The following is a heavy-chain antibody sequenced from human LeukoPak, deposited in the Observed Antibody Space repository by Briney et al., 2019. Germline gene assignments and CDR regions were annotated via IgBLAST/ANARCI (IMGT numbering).Heavy chain of an antibody. J-gene: IGHJ3*02. CDR2: ISTSSSYI. D-gene: IGHD5-24*01. CDR3: ARGHRGAFDI. Sequence: PGGSLRLSCAASGFTFSSYTMNWVRQAPGKGLEWVSSISTSSSYIYYADSVKGRFTISRDNAKNTLYLQMNSLRAEDTAVYYCARGHRGAFDIWGQGTMVTVSS. CDR1: GFTFSSYT. V-gene: IGHV3-21*01.